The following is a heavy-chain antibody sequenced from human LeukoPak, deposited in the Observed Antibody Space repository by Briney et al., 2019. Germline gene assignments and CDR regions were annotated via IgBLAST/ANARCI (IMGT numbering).Heavy chain of an antibody. V-gene: IGHV4-34*01. Sequence: SETLSLTCAVYGGSFSGYYWSWIRQPPGKGLEWIGEINHSGSTNYNPSLKSRVTISVDTSKNQFSLKLSSVTAADTAVYYCARGLKDSGSYYTPYYYGMDVWGQGTTVTVSS. CDR2: INHSGST. J-gene: IGHJ6*02. CDR1: GGSFSGYY. CDR3: ARGLKDSGSYYTPYYYGMDV. D-gene: IGHD3-10*01.